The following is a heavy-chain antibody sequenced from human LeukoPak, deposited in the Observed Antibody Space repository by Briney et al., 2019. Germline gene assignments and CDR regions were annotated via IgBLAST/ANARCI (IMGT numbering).Heavy chain of an antibody. J-gene: IGHJ6*02. CDR3: ARFGSTVTGYYYGMDV. CDR1: GGSVSSDSNY. Sequence: SETLSLTCSVSGGSVSSDSNYWSWIRQPPGKGLEWIGYISHSGSTDYNPSLKSRVTISVDTSKNQFSLKLSSVTAADTAVYYCARFGSTVTGYYYGMDVWGQGTTVTVSS. CDR2: ISHSGST. D-gene: IGHD4-17*01. V-gene: IGHV4-61*01.